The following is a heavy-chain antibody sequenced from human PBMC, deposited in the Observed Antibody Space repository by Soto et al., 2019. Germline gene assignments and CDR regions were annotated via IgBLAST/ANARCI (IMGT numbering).Heavy chain of an antibody. CDR1: GFTFSSYA. D-gene: IGHD2-15*01. J-gene: IGHJ3*02. V-gene: IGHV3-7*01. Sequence: GGSLRLSCAASGFTFSSYAMHWVRQAPGKGLEWVANIKQDGSEIYYVDSVKGRFTISRDNAKNSLFLQMNTLRAEDTAVYYCARFHSTNAFDIRGQGTMVTVSS. CDR2: IKQDGSEI. CDR3: ARFHSTNAFDI.